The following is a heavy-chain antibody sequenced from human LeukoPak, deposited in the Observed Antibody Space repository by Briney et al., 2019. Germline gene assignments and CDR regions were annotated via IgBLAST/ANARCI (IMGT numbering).Heavy chain of an antibody. CDR1: GGSFSGYY. CDR2: INHSGST. Sequence: SETLSLTCAVYGGSFSGYYWSWIRQPPGKGLEWIGEINHSGSTNYNPSLKSRVTISVDTSKNQFSLKLSPVTAADTAVYYCARGPPLTYYDILTGHDAFDIWGQGTMVTVSS. V-gene: IGHV4-34*01. CDR3: ARGPPLTYYDILTGHDAFDI. J-gene: IGHJ3*02. D-gene: IGHD3-9*01.